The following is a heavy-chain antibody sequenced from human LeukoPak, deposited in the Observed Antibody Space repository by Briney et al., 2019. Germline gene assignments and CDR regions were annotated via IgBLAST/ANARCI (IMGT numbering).Heavy chain of an antibody. V-gene: IGHV3-23*01. Sequence: GGSLRLSCAASGFTFSTYVMSWVRQAPGKGLEWVSAISGSGGSTYYADSVKGRFTISRDNSKNTLYLQMNSPGADDTAVYYCAKGNWRYFDYWGQGTLVTVSS. J-gene: IGHJ4*02. D-gene: IGHD1-1*01. CDR2: ISGSGGST. CDR1: GFTFSTYV. CDR3: AKGNWRYFDY.